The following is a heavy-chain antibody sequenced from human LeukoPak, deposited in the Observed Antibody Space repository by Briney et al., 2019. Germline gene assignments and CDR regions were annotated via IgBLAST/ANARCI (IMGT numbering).Heavy chain of an antibody. Sequence: KPSETLSLTCAVYGGSFSGYYWSWVRQAPGKGLEWVSAISGSGGSTYYADSVKGRFTISRDNAKNSLYLQMNSLRAEDTAVYYSARALGYCNSTSCEDYWGQGTLVTVSS. CDR2: ISGSGGST. D-gene: IGHD2-2*01. J-gene: IGHJ4*02. CDR1: GGSFSGYY. V-gene: IGHV3-11*04. CDR3: ARALGYCNSTSCEDY.